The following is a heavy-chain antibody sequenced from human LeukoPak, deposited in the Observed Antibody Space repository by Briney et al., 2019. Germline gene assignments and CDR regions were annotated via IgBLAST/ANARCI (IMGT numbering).Heavy chain of an antibody. CDR1: GGSISIDY. CDR3: ARVGWSGYYTSYYFDY. D-gene: IGHD3-3*01. V-gene: IGHV4-4*07. Sequence: SETLSLTGTVSGGSISIDYWSWIRQPAGKGREWIGRIYTSGSTNYNPSLKSRVTMSVDTSKNQFSLKLRSVTAADTAVYYCARVGWSGYYTSYYFDYWGQGTLVTVSS. CDR2: IYTSGST. J-gene: IGHJ4*02.